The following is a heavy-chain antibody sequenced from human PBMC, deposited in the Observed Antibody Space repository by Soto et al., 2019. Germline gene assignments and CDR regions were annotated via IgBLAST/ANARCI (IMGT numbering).Heavy chain of an antibody. CDR1: GYTFTSYA. V-gene: IGHV1-3*01. D-gene: IGHD2-2*01. CDR3: ARPSHPRYIVVVPAAYYFDY. Sequence: ASVKVSCKASGYTFTSYAMHCVRQAPGQMLEWMGWINAGNGNTKYSQKFQGRVTITRDTSASTAYMELSSLRSEDTAVYYCARPSHPRYIVVVPAAYYFDYWGQGTLVTVSS. J-gene: IGHJ4*02. CDR2: INAGNGNT.